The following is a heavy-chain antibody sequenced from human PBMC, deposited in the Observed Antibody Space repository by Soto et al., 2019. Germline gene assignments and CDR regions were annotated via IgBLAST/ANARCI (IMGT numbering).Heavy chain of an antibody. CDR2: IIPILGIT. V-gene: IGHV1-69*08. Sequence: QVHLVQSGAEVKKPGSSVKVSCKASGGTFSGYTISWVRQAPGQGLEWMGRIIPILGITNYAQKFQGRVTITADKSTSTTYVELSSLSSEDTAVYYCARDGIGGNDGEIRVNWFDPWGQGTLVTVSS. D-gene: IGHD1-1*01. J-gene: IGHJ5*02. CDR3: ARDGIGGNDGEIRVNWFDP. CDR1: GGTFSGYT.